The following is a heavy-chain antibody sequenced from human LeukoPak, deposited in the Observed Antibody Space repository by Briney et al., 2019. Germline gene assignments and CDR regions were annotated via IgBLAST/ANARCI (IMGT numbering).Heavy chain of an antibody. CDR2: ISYDGSNR. V-gene: IGHV3-30*02. CDR1: GFTFSSSG. D-gene: IGHD5-12*01. CDR3: AKETRGSYSDY. J-gene: IGHJ4*02. Sequence: GGSLRLSCAASGFTFSSSGMHWVRQAPGKGLEWVAFISYDGSNRYYADSVKGKFTISRDNSKNTLYLQMNSLRAEDTAVYYCAKETRGSYSDYWGQGTLVTVSS.